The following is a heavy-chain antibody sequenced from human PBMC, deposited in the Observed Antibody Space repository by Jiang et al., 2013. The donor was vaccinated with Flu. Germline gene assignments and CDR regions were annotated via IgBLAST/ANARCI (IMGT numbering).Heavy chain of an antibody. CDR3: ASSRRGRDIITFDY. V-gene: IGHV4-31*01. D-gene: IGHD3-10*01. Sequence: SGPGLVKPSQTLSLTCTVSGASITNGGYYWSWIRQHPGKGLEWIGCLYYSGNTYYNPSLESPVAISLDTSKNQFSLELSSVTAADTAVYYCASSRRGRDIITFDYWGQGSLVTVSS. CDR1: GASITNGGYY. CDR2: LYYSGNT. J-gene: IGHJ4*02.